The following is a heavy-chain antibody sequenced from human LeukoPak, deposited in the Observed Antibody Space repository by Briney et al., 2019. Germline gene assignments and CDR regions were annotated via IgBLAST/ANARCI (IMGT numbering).Heavy chain of an antibody. CDR3: AKSEGNPTGYPTA. CDR1: GFTFSSYS. V-gene: IGHV3-23*01. J-gene: IGHJ5*02. D-gene: IGHD3-9*01. CDR2: ISGSGGST. Sequence: GGSLRLSCAASGFTFSSYSMNWVRQAPGKGLEWVSAISGSGGSTYYADSVKGRFTISRDNSKNTLYLQMNSLRAEDTAVYYCAKSEGNPTGYPTAWGQGTLVTVSS.